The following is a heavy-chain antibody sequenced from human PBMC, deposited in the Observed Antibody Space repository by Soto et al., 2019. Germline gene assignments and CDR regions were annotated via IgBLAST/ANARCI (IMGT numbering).Heavy chain of an antibody. CDR3: EREYNDFWSGQFDY. CDR2: ISSSSFTI. J-gene: IGHJ4*02. CDR1: GFTFSDYS. Sequence: WGSLRLSCAASGFTFSDYSMNWVRQAPGRGLEWVSYISSSSFTIHYADSVEGRFAISRDNAKNSLYLQMNSLRAEDTAVYYCEREYNDFWSGQFDYWGQGALVTVSS. V-gene: IGHV3-48*01. D-gene: IGHD3-3*01.